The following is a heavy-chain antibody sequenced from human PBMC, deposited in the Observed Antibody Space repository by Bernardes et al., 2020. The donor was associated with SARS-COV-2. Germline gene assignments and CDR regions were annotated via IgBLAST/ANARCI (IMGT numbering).Heavy chain of an antibody. Sequence: GGSLRLSCTASGFTFGDYAMSWFRQAPGKGLEWVGFIRSKAYGGTTEYAASVKGRFTISRDDSKSIAYLQMNSLKTEDTAVYYCTRVEDFWSGYYPNYYYYYMDVWGKGTTVTVSS. J-gene: IGHJ6*03. CDR2: IRSKAYGGTT. V-gene: IGHV3-49*03. CDR3: TRVEDFWSGYYPNYYYYYMDV. D-gene: IGHD3-3*01. CDR1: GFTFGDYA.